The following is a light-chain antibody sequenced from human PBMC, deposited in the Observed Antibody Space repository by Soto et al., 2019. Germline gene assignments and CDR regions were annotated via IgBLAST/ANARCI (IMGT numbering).Light chain of an antibody. CDR2: EGS. J-gene: IGLJ1*01. V-gene: IGLV2-23*03. CDR1: GSDVGSYKF. Sequence: QSVLAQPASVSGSPGQSSTISFTGTGSDVGSYKFVSWYQQYPGKAPKLMIYEGSKRPSGVSDRFSGSKSGNTASLTISGLQAEDEADYFCCSYAGGSNVFGAGTKVTVL. CDR3: CSYAGGSNV.